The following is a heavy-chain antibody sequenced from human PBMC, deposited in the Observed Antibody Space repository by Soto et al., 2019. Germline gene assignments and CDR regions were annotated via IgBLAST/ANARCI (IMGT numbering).Heavy chain of an antibody. V-gene: IGHV1-3*01. Sequence: ASVKVSCKASGYTFTSYAIHWVRQAPGQRLEWMGWINAGNGNTKYSQKFQGRVTITRDTSASTAYMELSSLRSENTAVYYCAGSLYRGAACYSGDYWGKVTLVTVAS. J-gene: IGHJ4*02. CDR3: AGSLYRGAACYSGDY. D-gene: IGHD2-21*02. CDR1: GYTFTSYA. CDR2: INAGNGNT.